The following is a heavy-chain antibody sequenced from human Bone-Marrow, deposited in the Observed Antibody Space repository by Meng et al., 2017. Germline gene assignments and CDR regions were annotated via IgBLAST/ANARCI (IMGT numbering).Heavy chain of an antibody. J-gene: IGHJ5*02. CDR1: GYTFTGYY. Sequence: QEQLVQSGAEVKKPGASVKVSCKASGYTFTGYYMHWVRQAPGQGLEWMGRINPNSGGTNYAQKFQGRVTMTRDTSISTAYMELSRLRSDDTAVYYCARDSATVVTRYWFDPWGQGTLVTVSS. CDR2: INPNSGGT. V-gene: IGHV1-2*06. CDR3: ARDSATVVTRYWFDP. D-gene: IGHD4-23*01.